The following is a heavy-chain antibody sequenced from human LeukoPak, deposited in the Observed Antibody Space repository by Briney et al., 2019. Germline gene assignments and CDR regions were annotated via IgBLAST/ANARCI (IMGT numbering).Heavy chain of an antibody. CDR1: GYKFTSFG. V-gene: IGHV1-18*01. CDR2: ISGYNGNT. CDR3: ARDSPYSSSSLGFDF. D-gene: IGHD6-13*01. Sequence: KPGASVKVSCKASGYKFTSFGVSWVRQAPGQGLHWMGWISGYNGNTNFAQKFQGRVTMTTDTSTSTAYMELRSLRSDDTAVYYCARDSPYSSSSLGFDFWGQGTLVTVSS. J-gene: IGHJ4*02.